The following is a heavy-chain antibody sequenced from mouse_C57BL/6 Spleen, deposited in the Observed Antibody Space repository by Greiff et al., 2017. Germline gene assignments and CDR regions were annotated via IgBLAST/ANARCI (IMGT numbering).Heavy chain of an antibody. CDR1: GYTFTSYG. D-gene: IGHD1-1*01. J-gene: IGHJ1*03. CDR3: ARCPDSYGSSYRYFDV. CDR2: IYPRSGNT. Sequence: VQLQQSGAELARPGASVKLSCKASGYTFTSYGISWVKQRTGQGLEWIGEIYPRSGNTYYNEKFTGKDTLTADKSSSTAYMELRCLTSEDSAVYYYARCPDSYGSSYRYFDVWGTGTTVTVSS. V-gene: IGHV1-81*01.